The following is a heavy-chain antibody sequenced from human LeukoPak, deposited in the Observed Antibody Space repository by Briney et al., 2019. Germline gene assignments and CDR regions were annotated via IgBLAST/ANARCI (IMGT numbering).Heavy chain of an antibody. V-gene: IGHV3-72*01. CDR3: ARDARPNYYGSGSYLDYGMDV. CDR1: GFTFSSFA. J-gene: IGHJ6*02. CDR2: TRNKANSYTT. D-gene: IGHD3-10*01. Sequence: SGGSLRLSCAASGFTFSSFAMSWVRQAPGKGLEWVGRTRNKANSYTTEYAASVKGRFTISRDDSKNSLYLQMNSLKTEDTAVYYCARDARPNYYGSGSYLDYGMDVWGQGTTVTVSS.